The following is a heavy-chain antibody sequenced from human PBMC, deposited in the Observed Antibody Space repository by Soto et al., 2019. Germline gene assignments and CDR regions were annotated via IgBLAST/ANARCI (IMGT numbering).Heavy chain of an antibody. CDR3: AILYYYDSGDYYSNYQYYGMDV. V-gene: IGHV1-46*01. Sequence: ASVKVSCKASGFTFTSFYMHWVRQAPGQGPEWMGIMHSYGGSTGYAQKFQGRVTLTRDTSTRTDYMELSSLRSDDTAVYYCAILYYYDSGDYYSNYQYYGMDVWGQGTTVTVSS. CDR2: MHSYGGST. D-gene: IGHD3-22*01. CDR1: GFTFTSFY. J-gene: IGHJ6*02.